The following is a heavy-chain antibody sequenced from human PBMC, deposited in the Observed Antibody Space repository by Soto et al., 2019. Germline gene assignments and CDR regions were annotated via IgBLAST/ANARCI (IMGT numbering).Heavy chain of an antibody. CDR3: ARSSGYYPLGSPDY. Sequence: KQSQTLSLPCAISGDSVSSNSAAWNWIRQSPSRGLEWLGRTYYRSKWYNDYAVSVKSRITINPDTSKNQFSLQLNSVTPEDTAVYYCARSSGYYPLGSPDYWGQGTLVTVSS. D-gene: IGHD3-22*01. CDR2: TYYRSKWYN. J-gene: IGHJ4*02. V-gene: IGHV6-1*01. CDR1: GDSVSSNSAA.